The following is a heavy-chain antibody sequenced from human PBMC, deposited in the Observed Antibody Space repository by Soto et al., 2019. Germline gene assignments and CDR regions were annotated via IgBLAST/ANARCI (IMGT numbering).Heavy chain of an antibody. CDR3: AKQQMGVIRALDY. D-gene: IGHD1-26*01. CDR2: IRETGNT. V-gene: IGHV3-23*01. J-gene: IGHJ4*02. Sequence: EVQILQSGGGLEQPGGSLRLSCEASGFTFSNYAMSWIRQAPGKGLEWVSTIRETGNTYYADSVRGRFATSRDNSENTLYLQMSSLRAEDTAVYYCAKQQMGVIRALDYWGQGTLVTVSS. CDR1: GFTFSNYA.